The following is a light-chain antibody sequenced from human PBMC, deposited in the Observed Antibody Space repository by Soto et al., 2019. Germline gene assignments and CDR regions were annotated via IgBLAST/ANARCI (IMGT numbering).Light chain of an antibody. Sequence: DIKLTQSPSFLSASVGDRVTITCRASQGISSYLAWYQQKPGKAPKLLIYAASTLQSGVPSRFSGSGFGTEFILTISSLQPEDFATYYCQQVNTYPLTFGGGTKVEI. CDR2: AAS. CDR1: QGISSY. CDR3: QQVNTYPLT. V-gene: IGKV1-9*01. J-gene: IGKJ4*01.